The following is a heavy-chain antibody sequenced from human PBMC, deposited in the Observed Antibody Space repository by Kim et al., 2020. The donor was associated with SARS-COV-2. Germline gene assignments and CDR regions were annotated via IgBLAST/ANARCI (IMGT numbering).Heavy chain of an antibody. D-gene: IGHD3-3*01. CDR2: ISSSSSYI. Sequence: GGSLRLSCAASGFTFSSYSMNWVRQAPGKGLEWVSSISSSSSYIYYADSVKGRFTISRDNAKNSLYLQMNSLRAEDTAVYYCARDLPFLEWLPKPPFGYYYGMDVWGQGTTVTVSS. CDR1: GFTFSSYS. V-gene: IGHV3-21*01. CDR3: ARDLPFLEWLPKPPFGYYYGMDV. J-gene: IGHJ6*02.